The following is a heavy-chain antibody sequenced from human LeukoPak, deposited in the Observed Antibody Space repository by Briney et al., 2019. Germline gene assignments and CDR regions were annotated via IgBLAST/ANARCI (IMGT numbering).Heavy chain of an antibody. V-gene: IGHV1-2*04. J-gene: IGHJ6*02. D-gene: IGHD6-6*01. CDR1: GYTFTGYY. CDR2: INPNSGGT. Sequence: ASVKVSCKASGYTFTGYYMHWVRQAPGQGLEWMGWINPNSGGTNYAQKFQGWVTMTRDTSISTAYMEQSRLRSDDTAVYYCARDFEYSSSSANYYYGMDVWGQGTTVTVSS. CDR3: ARDFEYSSSSANYYYGMDV.